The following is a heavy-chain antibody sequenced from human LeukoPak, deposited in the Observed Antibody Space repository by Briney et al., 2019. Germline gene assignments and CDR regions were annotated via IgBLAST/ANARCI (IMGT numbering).Heavy chain of an antibody. J-gene: IGHJ6*02. Sequence: SVKVSCKASGYTFTSYAMNWVRQAPGQGLEWMGGIIPIFGTANYAQKFQGRVTITADESTSTAYMELSSLRSEDTAVYYCARDRGPLGYCTNGVCYTEGGVSYYYYYGMDVWGQGTTVTVSS. CDR3: ARDRGPLGYCTNGVCYTEGGVSYYYYYGMDV. V-gene: IGHV1-69*13. CDR1: GYTFTSYA. CDR2: IIPIFGTA. D-gene: IGHD2-8*01.